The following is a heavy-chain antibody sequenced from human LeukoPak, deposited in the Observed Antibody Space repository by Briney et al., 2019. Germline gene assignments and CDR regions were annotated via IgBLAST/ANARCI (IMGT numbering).Heavy chain of an antibody. D-gene: IGHD6-6*01. CDR2: INQDESKK. CDR1: GFAFSDHW. CDR3: PLSTYSSSPS. V-gene: IGHV3-7*01. J-gene: IGHJ5*02. Sequence: GGSLRLSCAASGFAFSDHWMIWVRQAPGKGLEWVANINQDESKKYYVDSVEGRFTISRDNAKNSLYLQMNSLRAEDTALYYCPLSTYSSSPSWGQGTLVTVSS.